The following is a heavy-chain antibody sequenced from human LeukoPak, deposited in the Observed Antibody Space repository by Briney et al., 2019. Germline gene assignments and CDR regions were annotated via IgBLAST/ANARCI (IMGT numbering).Heavy chain of an antibody. CDR2: ISSDSVYI. CDR3: ASEVCRWYCLES. Sequence: PGGSLRLSCAASGFLFGASTMNWVRQVPGKGLEWLSSISSDSVYIYYSESVKGRFTVSRYNAESSLYLQMNSLRAEDTGVYYCASEVCRWYCLESWGQGTRVIVSS. V-gene: IGHV3-21*01. D-gene: IGHD6-13*01. CDR1: GFLFGAST. J-gene: IGHJ4*02.